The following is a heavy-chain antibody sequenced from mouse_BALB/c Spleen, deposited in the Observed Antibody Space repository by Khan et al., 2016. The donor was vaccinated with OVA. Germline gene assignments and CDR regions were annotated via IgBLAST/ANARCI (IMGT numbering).Heavy chain of an antibody. V-gene: IGHV3-2*02. CDR2: ISYSGST. CDR1: GYSITSDYA. Sequence: EVELVESEPGLVKPSQSLSLTCTVTGYSITSDYAWNWIRQFPGNKLEWMGYISYSGSTTYNPSLKSRISITRDTSKNQFFLQLNSVTTEDTATYYCARWFTYWGQGTLVTVSA. J-gene: IGHJ3*01. CDR3: ARWFTY.